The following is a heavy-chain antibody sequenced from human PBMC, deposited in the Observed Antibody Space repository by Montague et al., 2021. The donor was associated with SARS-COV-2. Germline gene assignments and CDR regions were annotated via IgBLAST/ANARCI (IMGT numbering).Heavy chain of an antibody. CDR3: ARSYYDILTAYSPPFDY. V-gene: IGHV2-70*04. D-gene: IGHD3-9*01. J-gene: IGHJ4*02. Sequence: PALVKPTQTLTLTCTFSGFSLSTSGMRASWIRQPPGKALEWLARIDWDDDKFYSTSRKTRLTISKDTSKNQVVLTMTNMDPVDTATYYCARSYYDILTAYSPPFDYGGQGTLVTVSS. CDR1: GFSLSTSGMR. CDR2: IDWDDDK.